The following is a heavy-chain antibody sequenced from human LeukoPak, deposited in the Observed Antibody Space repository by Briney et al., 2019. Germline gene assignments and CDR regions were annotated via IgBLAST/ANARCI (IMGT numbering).Heavy chain of an antibody. CDR3: AKRALGNTYYYDSSGYYRD. V-gene: IGHV3-23*01. Sequence: GASLRLSCAASGFTFSSYAMSWVRQAPGKGLEWVSAISGSGGSTYNADSVKGRFTISRDNSKNTLYLQMNSLRAEDTAVYYCAKRALGNTYYYDSSGYYRDWGQGTLVTVSS. CDR1: GFTFSSYA. D-gene: IGHD3-22*01. J-gene: IGHJ4*02. CDR2: ISGSGGST.